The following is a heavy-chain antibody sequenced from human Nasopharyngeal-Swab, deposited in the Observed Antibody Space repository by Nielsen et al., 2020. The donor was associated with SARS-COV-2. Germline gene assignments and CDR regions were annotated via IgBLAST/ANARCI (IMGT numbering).Heavy chain of an antibody. CDR3: ASNSGYNYGSPLDY. CDR2: ISSRSTTI. CDR1: GFIFSTYN. Sequence: GGSLRLSCAASGFIFSTYNMNWVRQAPGKGLEWVSYISSRSTTIYYADSVKGRFTISRDNAKNSLYLQMNSLRDEDTAVYYCASNSGYNYGSPLDYWGQGTLVTVSS. V-gene: IGHV3-48*02. D-gene: IGHD5-18*01. J-gene: IGHJ4*02.